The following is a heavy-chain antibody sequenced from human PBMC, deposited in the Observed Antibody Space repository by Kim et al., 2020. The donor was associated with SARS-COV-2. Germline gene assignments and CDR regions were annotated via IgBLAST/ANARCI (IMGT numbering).Heavy chain of an antibody. CDR3: ARSRDSVKFDY. D-gene: IGHD2-2*01. J-gene: IGHJ4*02. CDR2: IYYSGST. CDR1: GGSISSYY. Sequence: SETLSLTCTVSGGSISSYYWSWIRQPPGKGLEWIGYIYYSGSTNYNPSLKSRVTISVDTSKNQFSLKLSSVTAADTAVYYCARSRDSVKFDYWGQGTLVTVSS. V-gene: IGHV4-59*01.